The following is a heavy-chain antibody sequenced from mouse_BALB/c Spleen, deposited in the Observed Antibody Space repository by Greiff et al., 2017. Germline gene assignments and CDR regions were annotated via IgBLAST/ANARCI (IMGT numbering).Heavy chain of an antibody. Sequence: EVKVVESGGGLVKPGGSLKLSCAASGFTFSSYTMSWVRQTPEKRLEWVATISSGGSYTYYPDSVKGRFTISRDNAKNTLYLQMSSLKSEDTAMYYCTRDHGNYAVYYFDYWGQGTTLTVSS. CDR2: ISSGGSYT. D-gene: IGHD2-1*01. CDR1: GFTFSSYT. CDR3: TRDHGNYAVYYFDY. V-gene: IGHV5-6-4*01. J-gene: IGHJ2*01.